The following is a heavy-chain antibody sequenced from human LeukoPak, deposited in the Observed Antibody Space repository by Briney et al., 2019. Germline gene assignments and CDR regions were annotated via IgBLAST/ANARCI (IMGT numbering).Heavy chain of an antibody. J-gene: IGHJ4*02. CDR1: GFTLASFH. CDR2: IKASGGTT. D-gene: IGHD2/OR15-2a*01. V-gene: IGHV1-46*01. CDR3: AREGPNTCNFDY. Sequence: ASVKVSCKASGFTLASFHVHWVRQAPGQGPEWMGIIKASGGTTIYAQKFQGRVTLTWDMSTSTVSMELSSLRSDDTAVYYCAREGPNTCNFDYWGQGTLVSVSS.